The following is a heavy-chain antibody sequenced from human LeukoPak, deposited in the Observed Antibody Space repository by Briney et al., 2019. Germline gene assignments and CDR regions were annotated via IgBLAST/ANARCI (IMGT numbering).Heavy chain of an antibody. Sequence: GGSLRLSCAASGLTVTNNYWNWVRQPPGKGPEWISLIYSNGDTRYADCVKGRFTFSRDNSKNTLYLQMNSLRAEDTAVYYWTYGDYPLTYWGQGTLVSASS. CDR3: TYGDYPLTY. CDR1: GLTVTNNY. V-gene: IGHV3-66*01. D-gene: IGHD4-17*01. CDR2: IYSNGDT. J-gene: IGHJ4*02.